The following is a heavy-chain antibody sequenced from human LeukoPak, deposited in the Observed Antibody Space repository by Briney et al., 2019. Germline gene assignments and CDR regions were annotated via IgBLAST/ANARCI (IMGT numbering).Heavy chain of an antibody. V-gene: IGHV3-7*01. CDR2: INQDGGEI. J-gene: IGHJ4*02. D-gene: IGHD6-13*01. CDR1: GFTFINHY. Sequence: AGGSLRLSCAASGFTFINHYMAWVRQAPGQGLEWVANINQDGGEIYYVGSVRGRFTISRDNAKNSLYLQMNSLRAEDTAVYYCASVAAAGIPDYWGQGTLVTVSS. CDR3: ASVAAAGIPDY.